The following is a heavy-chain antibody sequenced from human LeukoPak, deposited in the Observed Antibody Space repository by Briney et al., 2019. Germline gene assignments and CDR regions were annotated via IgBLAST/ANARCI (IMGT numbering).Heavy chain of an antibody. J-gene: IGHJ4*02. D-gene: IGHD3-10*01. Sequence: SETLSLTCAVYGGSFSGYYWSWIRQPPGKGLEWIGEINHSGSTNYNPSLKSRVTISVDTSKNQFSLKLSSVTAADTAVYYCALSSGSYYVYFDYWGQGTLVTVSS. CDR2: INHSGST. CDR3: ALSSGSYYVYFDY. V-gene: IGHV4-34*01. CDR1: GGSFSGYY.